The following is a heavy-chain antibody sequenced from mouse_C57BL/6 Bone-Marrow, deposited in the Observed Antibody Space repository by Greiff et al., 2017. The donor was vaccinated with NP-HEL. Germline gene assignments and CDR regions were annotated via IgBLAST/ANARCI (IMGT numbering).Heavy chain of an antibody. J-gene: IGHJ2*01. D-gene: IGHD1-1*01. CDR2: IWWDDDK. CDR3: ARIDPYGSSSSYYFDY. V-gene: IGHV8-8*01. CDR1: GFSLSTFGMG. Sequence: QVTLNVSGPGILQPSQTLSLTCSFSGFSLSTFGMGVGWIRQPSGKGLEWLAHIWWDDDKYYNPALKSRLTISKDTSKNQVFLKIANVDTADTATYYCARIDPYGSSSSYYFDYWGQGTTLTVSS.